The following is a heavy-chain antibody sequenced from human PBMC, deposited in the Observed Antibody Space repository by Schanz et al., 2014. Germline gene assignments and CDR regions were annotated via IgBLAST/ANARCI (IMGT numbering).Heavy chain of an antibody. J-gene: IGHJ3*02. CDR3: ARRGRAFDT. CDR2: IDYDGNA. Sequence: QVQLRESGPGLVKPSETLSLTCSVSGGSISSRSYYWGWIRQPPGKGLEWIGNIDYDGNAYYNPSRPSQVPMSGDIPKAQFSLRVPSVTAADTAVYFCARRGRAFDTWGHGTMVTVSS. V-gene: IGHV4-39*01. CDR1: GGSISSRSYY.